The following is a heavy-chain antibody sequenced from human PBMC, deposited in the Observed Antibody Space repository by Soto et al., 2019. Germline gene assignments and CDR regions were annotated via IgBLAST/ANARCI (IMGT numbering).Heavy chain of an antibody. J-gene: IGHJ4*02. V-gene: IGHV3-23*01. CDR2: ISGSGDKT. CDR3: AKGASHAPFEK. CDR1: GCGSYCIA. Sequence: GGTRRLSWAVSGCGSYCIAMNWFRQAPGKGPEWLSTISGSGDKTFHSDSVKGRFSISRDNSNNKMFLQMNSLRAEDTAIYYCAKGASHAPFEKWGRGTLVTVSS.